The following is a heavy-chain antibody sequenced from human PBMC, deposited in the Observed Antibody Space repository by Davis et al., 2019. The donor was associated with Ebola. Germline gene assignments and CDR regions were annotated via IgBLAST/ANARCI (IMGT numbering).Heavy chain of an antibody. CDR1: GGTFSSYA. CDR2: IIPFFGTG. Sequence: AASVKVSCKASGGTFSSYAISWVRQAPGQGLEWMGGIIPFFGTGKYAQKFQGRVTITADKSTSTAYMELSRLRSDDTAVYYCARDRLITTPGRRFLELHYYYYYGMDVWGQGTTVTVSS. J-gene: IGHJ6*02. V-gene: IGHV1-69*06. D-gene: IGHD3-3*01. CDR3: ARDRLITTPGRRFLELHYYYYYGMDV.